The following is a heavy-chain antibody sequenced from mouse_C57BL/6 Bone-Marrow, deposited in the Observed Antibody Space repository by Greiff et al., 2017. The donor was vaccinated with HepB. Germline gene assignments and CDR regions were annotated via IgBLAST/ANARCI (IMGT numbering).Heavy chain of an antibody. CDR3: AKVPFYYGSSYWDFDV. V-gene: IGHV2-5*01. D-gene: IGHD1-1*01. Sequence: QVQLQQSGPGLVQPSQSLSITCTVSGFSLTSYGVHWVRQSPGKGLEWLGVIWRGGSTDYNAAFMSRLSITKDNSKSQVFFKMNSLQADDTAIYYGAKVPFYYGSSYWDFDVCGTGTTVTVSS. CDR1: GFSLTSYG. CDR2: IWRGGST. J-gene: IGHJ1*03.